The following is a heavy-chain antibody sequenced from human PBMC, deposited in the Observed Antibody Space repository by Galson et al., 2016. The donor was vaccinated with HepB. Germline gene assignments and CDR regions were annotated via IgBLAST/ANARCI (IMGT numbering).Heavy chain of an antibody. Sequence: SLRLSCAASGLTLSSYGMHWVRRAPGKGLEWVALISYDASNKYYADSVKGRFTISRDNSKSTLYLPMNSLSPGDTAMYYCAKGKGADYRDQYFYYYGMDVWGHGTTVTVSS. CDR1: GLTLSSYG. V-gene: IGHV3-30*18. CDR3: AKGKGADYRDQYFYYYGMDV. CDR2: ISYDASNK. D-gene: IGHD4-17*01. J-gene: IGHJ6*02.